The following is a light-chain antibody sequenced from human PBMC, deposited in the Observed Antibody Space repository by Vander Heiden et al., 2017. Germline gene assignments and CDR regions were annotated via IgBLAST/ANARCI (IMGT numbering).Light chain of an antibody. CDR1: NKNH. J-gene: IGKJ4*01. Sequence: DIVMTQSPDSLAVSLGERATNNKNHLAWYQQKPGQPPKLLIYWSSTRESGAPDRFSGSGSGTDFTLTISSLQAEDVAVYYCQQDDSIPLTFGGGTKVEIK. CDR2: WSS. V-gene: IGKV4-1*01. CDR3: QQDDSIPLT.